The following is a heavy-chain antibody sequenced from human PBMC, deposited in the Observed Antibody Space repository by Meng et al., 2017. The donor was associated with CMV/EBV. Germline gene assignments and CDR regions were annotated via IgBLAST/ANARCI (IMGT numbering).Heavy chain of an antibody. CDR1: GCPVRSSSYY. J-gene: IGHJ4*02. Sequence: AVNGCPVRSSSYYWGWLRQPTGEGLEWIGSIYYSGTTYYNPSLKSRVTISVDTSKNQFSLNLNSVTAADTAVYYCANYRFNSMMDYWGQGSLVTVSS. V-gene: IGHV4-39*07. CDR3: ANYRFNSMMDY. CDR2: IYYSGTT. D-gene: IGHD2/OR15-2a*01.